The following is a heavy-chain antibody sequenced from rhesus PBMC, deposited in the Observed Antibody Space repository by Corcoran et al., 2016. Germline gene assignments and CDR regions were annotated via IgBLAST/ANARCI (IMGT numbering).Heavy chain of an antibody. CDR3: ARESDRGGRLTAPLDY. V-gene: IGHV4-99*02. CDR2: ISGSSGIT. J-gene: IGHJ4*01. CDR1: GYSISSGYY. Sequence: QVQLQESGPGLVKPSETLSLTCAVSGYSISSGYYWGWIRQPPGKGLEYIGYISGSSGITYNNPSLNSRVTSSKDTAKTQFSLKRSSVTAADTAVYYCARESDRGGRLTAPLDYWGQGVLVTVSS. D-gene: IGHD2-15*01.